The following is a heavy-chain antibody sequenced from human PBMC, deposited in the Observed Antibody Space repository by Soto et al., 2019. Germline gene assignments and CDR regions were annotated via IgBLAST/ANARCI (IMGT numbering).Heavy chain of an antibody. D-gene: IGHD3-10*01. Sequence: GESLKISCKGSGYSFTSYWIGWVRQMPGKSLEGMGIIYPGDSDNRYSPSFQGQVTISADKSIITAYLQWSSLKASDTAMYYCAGGGVRGVITRTRDYYGMDVWGQGTTVTVSS. J-gene: IGHJ6*02. CDR2: IYPGDSDN. CDR1: GYSFTSYW. V-gene: IGHV5-51*01. CDR3: AGGGVRGVITRTRDYYGMDV.